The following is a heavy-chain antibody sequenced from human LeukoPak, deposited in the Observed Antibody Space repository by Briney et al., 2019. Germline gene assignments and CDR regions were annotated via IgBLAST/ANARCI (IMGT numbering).Heavy chain of an antibody. CDR2: INHSGST. CDR3: ARNRIQPDY. V-gene: IGHV4-34*01. Sequence: PSETLSLTCAVYGGSFSGYYWSWIRQPPGKGLVWIGEINHSGSTNYNPSLKSRVTISVDTSKNQFSLKLSSVTAADTAVYYCARNRIQPDYWGQGTLVTVSS. CDR1: GGSFSGYY. D-gene: IGHD5-18*01. J-gene: IGHJ4*02.